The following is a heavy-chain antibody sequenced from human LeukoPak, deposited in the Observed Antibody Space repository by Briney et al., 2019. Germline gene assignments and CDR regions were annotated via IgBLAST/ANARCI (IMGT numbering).Heavy chain of an antibody. D-gene: IGHD3-3*01. V-gene: IGHV3-7*01. Sequence: PGGSLRLSCAASGFTFSSYWMSWVRQAPGKGLEWVANIKQDGSEKYYVDSVKGRFTISRDNAKNSLYLQMNSLRAEDTAVYYCARADYDFWSAYCYSFDYWGQGTLVTVSS. CDR2: IKQDGSEK. J-gene: IGHJ4*02. CDR1: GFTFSSYW. CDR3: ARADYDFWSAYCYSFDY.